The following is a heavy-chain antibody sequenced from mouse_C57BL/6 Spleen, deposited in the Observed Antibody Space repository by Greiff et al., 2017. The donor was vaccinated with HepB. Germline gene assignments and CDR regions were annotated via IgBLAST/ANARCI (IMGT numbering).Heavy chain of an antibody. CDR3: ARGHYYGSSYGWYFDV. D-gene: IGHD1-1*01. CDR2: ISYDGSN. V-gene: IGHV3-6*01. CDR1: GYSITSGYY. Sequence: EVQLQQSGPGLVKPSQSLSLTCSVTGYSITSGYYWNWIRQFPGNKLEWMGYISYDGSNNYNPSLKNRISITRDTSKNQFFLKLNSVTTEDTATYYCARGHYYGSSYGWYFDVWGTGTTVTVSS. J-gene: IGHJ1*03.